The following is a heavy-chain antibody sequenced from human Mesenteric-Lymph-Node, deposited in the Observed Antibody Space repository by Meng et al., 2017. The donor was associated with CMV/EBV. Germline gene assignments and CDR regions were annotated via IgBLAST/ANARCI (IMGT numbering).Heavy chain of an antibody. V-gene: IGHV4-34*01. Sequence: SETLSLTCAVYGGSFSGYYWSWIRQPPEKGLEWIGEINHSGSTNYNPSLKSRVTISVDTSKNQFSLKLSSVTAADTAVYYCARQGVVPAAIAYYGMDVWGQGTTVTVSS. CDR1: GGSFSGYY. CDR3: ARQGVVPAAIAYYGMDV. J-gene: IGHJ6*02. D-gene: IGHD2-2*01. CDR2: INHSGST.